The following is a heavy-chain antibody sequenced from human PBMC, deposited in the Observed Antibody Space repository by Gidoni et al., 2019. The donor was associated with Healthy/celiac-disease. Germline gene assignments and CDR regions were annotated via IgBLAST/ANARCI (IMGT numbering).Heavy chain of an antibody. J-gene: IGHJ1*01. V-gene: IGHV3-21*01. CDR1: GFPSSSYS. D-gene: IGHD6-6*01. CDR2: SSSSSSYI. CDR3: ARDRGSIAARVLQH. Sequence: EVQLVSSGGGLVTPGGSLRLPCAASGFPSSSYSMNWGRQAPGKGLEWVSSSSSSSSYIYYADSVKGRCTISRDNAKNSLYLQMNSLRAEDTAVYYCARDRGSIAARVLQHWGQGTLVTVSS.